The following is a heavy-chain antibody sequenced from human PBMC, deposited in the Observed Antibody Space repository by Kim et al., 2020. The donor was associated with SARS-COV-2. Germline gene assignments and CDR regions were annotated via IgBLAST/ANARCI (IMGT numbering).Heavy chain of an antibody. CDR1: GYTFTSYA. D-gene: IGHD6-13*01. CDR3: ARVGSSSWYVDYYYGMDV. Sequence: ASVKVSCKASGYTFTSYAMNWVRQAPGQGLEWMGWINTNTGNPTYAQGFTGRFVFSVDTSVSTAYLQISSLKAEDTAVYYCARVGSSSWYVDYYYGMDVWGQGTTVTVSS. V-gene: IGHV7-4-1*02. CDR2: INTNTGNP. J-gene: IGHJ6*02.